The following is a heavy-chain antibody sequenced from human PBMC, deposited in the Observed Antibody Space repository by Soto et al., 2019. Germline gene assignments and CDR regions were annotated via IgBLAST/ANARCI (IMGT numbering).Heavy chain of an antibody. CDR1: GFSFSSYS. J-gene: IGHJ4*02. Sequence: EVQLVESGGGLVQPGGSLRLSCAASGFSFSSYSMNWVRQAPGKGLEWVSYISSSSSTIYYADSVKGRFTISRDNAKNSLYLQMNSLRDEDTAVYYCARDKQGGGPDYFDYRGQGTLVTVSS. CDR3: ARDKQGGGPDYFDY. V-gene: IGHV3-48*02. D-gene: IGHD3-16*01. CDR2: ISSSSSTI.